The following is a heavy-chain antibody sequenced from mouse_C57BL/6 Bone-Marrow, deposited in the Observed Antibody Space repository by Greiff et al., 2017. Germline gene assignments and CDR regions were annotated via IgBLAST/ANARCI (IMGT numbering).Heavy chain of an antibody. CDR1: GFTFSDYY. CDR3: ARHENYYAMDY. V-gene: IGHV5-12*01. Sequence: DVQLQESGGGLVQPGGSLKLSCAASGFTFSDYYMYWVRQTPEKRLEWVAYISNGGGSTYYPDTVKGRFTISRDNAKNTLYLQMSRLKSEDTAMYYCARHENYYAMDYWGQGTSVTVSS. J-gene: IGHJ4*01. CDR2: ISNGGGST.